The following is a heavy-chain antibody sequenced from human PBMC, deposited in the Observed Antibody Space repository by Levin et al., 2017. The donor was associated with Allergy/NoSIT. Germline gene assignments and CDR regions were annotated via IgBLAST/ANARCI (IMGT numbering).Heavy chain of an antibody. J-gene: IGHJ5*02. CDR3: ARKGYCRSSACYADSGFWFDP. D-gene: IGHD2-2*01. V-gene: IGHV3-48*03. CDR1: GFKFSDFE. Sequence: GGSLRLSCTVSGFKFSDFEMTWVRQAPGKGLEWISYIGKSGSSIYYAASVEGRFTISRDDARNSLYLQMNSLRADDTAVYYCARKGYCRSSACYADSGFWFDPWGQGTLVTVSS. CDR2: IGKSGSSI.